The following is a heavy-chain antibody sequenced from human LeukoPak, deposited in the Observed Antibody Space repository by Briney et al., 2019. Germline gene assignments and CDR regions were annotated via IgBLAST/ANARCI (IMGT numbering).Heavy chain of an antibody. CDR2: INHSGST. Sequence: SETLSLTCAVYGGSFSGYYWSWIRQPPGKGLEWIGEINHSGSTNYNPSLKSRVTISVDTSKNQFSLRLTSVTATDTAVYYCARLNKPGWFDPWGQGTLVTVSS. CDR3: ARLNKPGWFDP. CDR1: GGSFSGYY. D-gene: IGHD1-14*01. J-gene: IGHJ5*02. V-gene: IGHV4-34*01.